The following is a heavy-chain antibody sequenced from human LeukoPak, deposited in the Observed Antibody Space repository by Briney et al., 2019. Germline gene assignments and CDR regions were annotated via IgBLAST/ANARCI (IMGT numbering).Heavy chain of an antibody. D-gene: IGHD6-19*01. CDR2: IIPIFGTA. V-gene: IGHV1-69*05. CDR3: AGVAVAGTGVDY. Sequence: SVKVSCKASGGTFSSYAISWVRQAPGQGLEWMGGIIPIFGTANYAQKFQGRVTITTDESTSTAYMELSSLRSEDTAVYYCAGVAVAGTGVDYWGQGTLVTVSS. CDR1: GGTFSSYA. J-gene: IGHJ4*02.